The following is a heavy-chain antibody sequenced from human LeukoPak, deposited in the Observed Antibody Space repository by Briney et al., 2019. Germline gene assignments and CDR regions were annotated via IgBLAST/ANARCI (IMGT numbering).Heavy chain of an antibody. D-gene: IGHD3-9*01. CDR2: IYYSGST. Sequence: KPSETLSLTCTVSGGSISSYYWSWIRQPPGKGLEWIGYIYYSGSTNYNPSLKSRVTISVDTSKNQFSLKLSSVTAADTAVYYCARVGYYDILTGLPDYWGQGTLVTVSS. CDR3: ARVGYYDILTGLPDY. CDR1: GGSISSYY. V-gene: IGHV4-59*01. J-gene: IGHJ4*02.